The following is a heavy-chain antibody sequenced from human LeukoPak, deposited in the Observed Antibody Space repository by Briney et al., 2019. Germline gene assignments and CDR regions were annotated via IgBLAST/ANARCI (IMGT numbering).Heavy chain of an antibody. CDR1: GYTFTSYD. J-gene: IGHJ6*02. CDR3: ARGQVYSSSWGDYYYGMDV. CDR2: INPNSGNT. Sequence: ASVKVSCKASGYTFTSYDINWVRQATGQGLEWMGWINPNSGNTGYAQKFQGRVTMTRNTSISTAYMELSSLRSEDTAVYYCARGQVYSSSWGDYYYGMDVWGQGTTVTVPS. V-gene: IGHV1-8*01. D-gene: IGHD6-13*01.